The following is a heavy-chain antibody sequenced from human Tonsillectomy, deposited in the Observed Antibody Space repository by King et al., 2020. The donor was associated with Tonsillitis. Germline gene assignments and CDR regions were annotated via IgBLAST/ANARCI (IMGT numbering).Heavy chain of an antibody. CDR3: AGDGLSQLLYHYDDLDI. Sequence: QLVQSGAEVKKPGASVKVSFKASGYTFSTYGISWVRQAPGQGLEWRGWLCAYNGNTKNAHNLQGRVTMTPDTSTSTAYMGLRSLRSDDTAGYFCAGDGLSQLLYHYDDLDIWGQGTMVTVSS. V-gene: IGHV1-18*01. CDR2: LCAYNGNT. CDR1: GYTFSTYG. D-gene: IGHD2-2*02. J-gene: IGHJ3*02.